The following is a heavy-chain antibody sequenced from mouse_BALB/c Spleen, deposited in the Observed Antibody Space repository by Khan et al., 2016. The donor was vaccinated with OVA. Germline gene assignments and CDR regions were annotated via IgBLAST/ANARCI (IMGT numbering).Heavy chain of an antibody. Sequence: EVQLQESGPGLVKPSQSLSLTCTVYGYSITSNYAWNWIRQFPGNKLEWMGYISYSGSTNYNPSLKSRLSNTRDTSKNQFFLLLHSVTTEDSATYYCARGNYYGYALDYWGQGTSVTVSS. J-gene: IGHJ4*01. D-gene: IGHD1-1*01. CDR1: GYSITSNYA. CDR2: ISYSGST. CDR3: ARGNYYGYALDY. V-gene: IGHV3-2*02.